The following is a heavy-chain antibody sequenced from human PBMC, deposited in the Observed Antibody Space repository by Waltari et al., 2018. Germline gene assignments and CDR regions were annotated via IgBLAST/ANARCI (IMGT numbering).Heavy chain of an antibody. CDR3: AKDIYCSGGSCLFYGMDV. J-gene: IGHJ6*02. Sequence: EVQLLESGGGLVQPGGSLRLSCAASGFAFSSYAMSWVRQAPGKGLEWVSAISGSGGSTHYADSVKGRFNSSRDKSKNALYLQMNSLRAEDTAVYYCAKDIYCSGGSCLFYGMDVWGQGTTVTVSS. D-gene: IGHD2-15*01. CDR2: ISGSGGST. V-gene: IGHV3-23*01. CDR1: GFAFSSYA.